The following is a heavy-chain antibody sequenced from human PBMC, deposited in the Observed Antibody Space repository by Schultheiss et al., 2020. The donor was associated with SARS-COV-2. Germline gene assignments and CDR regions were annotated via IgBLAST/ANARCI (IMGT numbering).Heavy chain of an antibody. V-gene: IGHV4-59*12. Sequence: GSLRLSCAVYGGSFSGYYWSWIRQPPGKGLEWIGYIYYSGSTNYNPSLKSRVTISVDTSKNQFSLKLSSVTAADTAVYYCARAVTTMDDAFDIWGQGTMVTVSS. CDR2: IYYSGST. D-gene: IGHD4-11*01. CDR3: ARAVTTMDDAFDI. J-gene: IGHJ3*02. CDR1: GGSFSGYY.